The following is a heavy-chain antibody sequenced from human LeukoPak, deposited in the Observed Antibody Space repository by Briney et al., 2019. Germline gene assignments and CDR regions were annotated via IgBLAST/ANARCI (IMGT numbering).Heavy chain of an antibody. D-gene: IGHD1-1*01. CDR1: GYTFTGYY. V-gene: IGHV1-2*02. CDR2: INPNSGGT. CDR3: ARDIRPLGPAYYFDY. J-gene: IGHJ4*02. Sequence: GASVKVSCKASGYTFTGYYMHWVRQAPGQGLEWMGWINPNSGGTNYAQKFQGRVTMTRDTSISTAYMELSRLRSDDTAVYYCARDIRPLGPAYYFDYWGQGTLVTVSS.